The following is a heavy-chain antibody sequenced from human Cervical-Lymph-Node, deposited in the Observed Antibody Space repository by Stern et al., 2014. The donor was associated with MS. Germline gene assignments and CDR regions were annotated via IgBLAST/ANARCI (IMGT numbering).Heavy chain of an antibody. CDR2: ISWNSGSI. CDR3: AKDIAQYSSSWLFDY. V-gene: IGHV3-9*01. Sequence: EAHLVESGGGLVQPGRSLRLSCAASGFTFDDYAMHWVRQAPGKGLEWVSGISWNSGSIGYADSVKGRFTISRDNAKNSLYLQMNSLRAEDTALYYCAKDIAQYSSSWLFDYWGQGTLVTVSS. CDR1: GFTFDDYA. J-gene: IGHJ4*02. D-gene: IGHD6-13*01.